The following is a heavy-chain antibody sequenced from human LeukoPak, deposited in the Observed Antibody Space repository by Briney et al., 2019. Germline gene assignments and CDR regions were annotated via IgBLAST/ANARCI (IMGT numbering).Heavy chain of an antibody. CDR2: MSSSGDGR. D-gene: IGHD2-15*01. CDR1: GFSFSSYA. Sequence: GGSLRLSCATSGFSFSSYAMSWGRQAPGKGVEWVSAMSSSGDGRYYAASVRGRFTISRDTSRSTLYLQMNSLRAEDAAVYYCAKAPVTSCRGAFCYPFDYWGQGTLVTVSS. V-gene: IGHV3-23*01. J-gene: IGHJ4*02. CDR3: AKAPVTSCRGAFCYPFDY.